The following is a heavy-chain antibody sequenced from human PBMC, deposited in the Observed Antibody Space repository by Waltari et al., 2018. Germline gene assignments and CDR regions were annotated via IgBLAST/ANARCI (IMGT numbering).Heavy chain of an antibody. Sequence: QLQLQESGPRLVRPSETLSLICRVSGVSITSNRHYWAWIRQSPGQGLEWNGTVSYSGTTYISPSLKSRVSVSRDTSKNQVSLILGSVTAADMAVYYCATYIGASVGTAAFDVWGQDTMVTVSS. J-gene: IGHJ3*01. V-gene: IGHV4-39*01. CDR3: ATYIGASVGTAAFDV. CDR1: GVSITSNRHY. CDR2: VSYSGTT. D-gene: IGHD5-12*01.